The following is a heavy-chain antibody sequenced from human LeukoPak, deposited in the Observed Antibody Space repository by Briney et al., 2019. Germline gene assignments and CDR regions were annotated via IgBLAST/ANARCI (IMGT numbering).Heavy chain of an antibody. V-gene: IGHV4-59*01. CDR2: IYYSGST. D-gene: IGHD3-16*02. CDR1: GGSISSYY. Sequence: PSETLSLTCTVSGGSISSYYWSWIRQPPGKGLEWIGYIYYSGSTNYNPSLKSRVAISVDTSKNQFSLKLSSVTAADTAVYYCARVPDDYVWGSYRSPYFDYWGQGTLVTVSS. CDR3: ARVPDDYVWGSYRSPYFDY. J-gene: IGHJ4*02.